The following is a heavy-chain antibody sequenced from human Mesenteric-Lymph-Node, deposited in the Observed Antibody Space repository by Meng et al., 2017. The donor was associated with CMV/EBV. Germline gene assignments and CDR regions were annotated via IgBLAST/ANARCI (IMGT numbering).Heavy chain of an antibody. CDR3: ARDPVEVSYSSSSGFDY. J-gene: IGHJ4*02. Sequence: VKVSCKASGYTFTSYYMHWVRQAPGQGLEWMGIINPSGGSTSYAQKFQGRVTMTRDTSTSTVYMELSSLRSEDTAVYYCARDPVEVSYSSSSGFDYWGQGTLVTVSS. D-gene: IGHD6-6*01. V-gene: IGHV1-46*01. CDR2: INPSGGST. CDR1: GYTFTSYY.